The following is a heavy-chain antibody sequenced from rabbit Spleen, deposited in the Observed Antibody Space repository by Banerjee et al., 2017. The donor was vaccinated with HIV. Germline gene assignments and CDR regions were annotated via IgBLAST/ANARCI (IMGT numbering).Heavy chain of an antibody. CDR1: GFSFSSGAY. CDR3: ARDLPDIIGWNFGF. CDR2: INTITGKT. Sequence: QSLEESGGDLVKPGASLTLTCTASGFSFSSGAYMCWVRQAPGKGLEWIGCINTITGKTVYATWAKGRFTISRASSTTVFLQMTSLTAADTATYFCARDLPDIIGWNFGFWGPGTLVTVS. J-gene: IGHJ3*01. V-gene: IGHV1S40*01. D-gene: IGHD1-1*01.